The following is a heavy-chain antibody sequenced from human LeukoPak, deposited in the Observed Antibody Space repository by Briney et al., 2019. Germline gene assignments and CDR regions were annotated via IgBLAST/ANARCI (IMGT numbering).Heavy chain of an antibody. CDR3: TTVLYNWNYARWYFDL. CDR1: GFTFSSYS. J-gene: IGHJ2*01. Sequence: GGSLRLSCAASGFTFSSYSMNWVPQAPGMGREWVSRNKSKTDGGTTDYAAPVKGRFTISRDDSKNTLYLQINSLKTEDTAVYYCTTVLYNWNYARWYFDLWGRGTLVTVSS. D-gene: IGHD1-7*01. V-gene: IGHV3-15*01. CDR2: NKSKTDGGTT.